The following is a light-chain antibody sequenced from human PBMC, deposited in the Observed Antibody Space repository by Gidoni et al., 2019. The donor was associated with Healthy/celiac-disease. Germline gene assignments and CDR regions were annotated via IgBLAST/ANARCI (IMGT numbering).Light chain of an antibody. CDR1: SSDVGSYNL. Sequence: QSALTQPAPVSGSPGPPITISCTGTSSDVGSYNLVSWYQQHPGKAPKLMIYEVSKRPSGVSNRFSGSKSGNTASLTISGLQAEDEADYYCCSYAGSSTFRVFGGGTKLTVL. J-gene: IGLJ2*01. CDR3: CSYAGSSTFRV. CDR2: EVS. V-gene: IGLV2-23*02.